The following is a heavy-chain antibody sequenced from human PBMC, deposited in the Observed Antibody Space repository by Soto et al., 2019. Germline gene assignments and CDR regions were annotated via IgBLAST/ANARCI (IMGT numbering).Heavy chain of an antibody. V-gene: IGHV3-20*01. CDR3: ARDGWRFGELGAIEI. CDR2: INWNGGST. CDR1: GFTFDDYG. J-gene: IGHJ3*02. Sequence: GGSLRLSCAATGFTFDDYGMSWVRQAPGKGLEWVSGINWNGGSTGYADSVKGRFTISRDNAKNSLYLQMNSLRAEDTALYHCARDGWRFGELGAIEIWGQGTMVTVSS. D-gene: IGHD3-10*01.